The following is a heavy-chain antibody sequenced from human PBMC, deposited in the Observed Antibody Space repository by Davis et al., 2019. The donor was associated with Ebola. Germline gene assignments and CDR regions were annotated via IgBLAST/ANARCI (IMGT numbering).Heavy chain of an antibody. V-gene: IGHV3-53*01. CDR1: GFTVSSNY. J-gene: IGHJ4*02. CDR3: ARGRDSGSYPDY. Sequence: PGGSLRLSCAASGFTVSSNYMSWVRQAPGKGLEWASVIYSGGSTYYADSVKGRFTISRDNSKNSLYLQMNSLRAEDTAVYYCARGRDSGSYPDYWGQGTLVTVSS. CDR2: IYSGGST. D-gene: IGHD1-26*01.